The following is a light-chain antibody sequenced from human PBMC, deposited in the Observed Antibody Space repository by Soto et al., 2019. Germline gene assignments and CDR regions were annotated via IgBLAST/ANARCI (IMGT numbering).Light chain of an antibody. CDR3: QQGSTWPTT. CDR2: DAS. CDR1: QSVSSN. Sequence: EIVMTQSPGTLSVSPGERATLSCRASQSVSSNLAWYQQKPGQAPRLLIYDASNRATGFPARFSGSGSGTDFTLTISSLEPEDFAVYYCQQGSTWPTTLGQGTRLEIK. V-gene: IGKV3-11*01. J-gene: IGKJ5*01.